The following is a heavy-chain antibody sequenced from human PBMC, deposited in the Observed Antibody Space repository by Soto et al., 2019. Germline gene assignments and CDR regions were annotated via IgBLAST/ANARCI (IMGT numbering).Heavy chain of an antibody. CDR1: GGSISSYY. Sequence: SETLSLTCTVSGGSISSYYWSWIRQPPGKGLEWIGHIYYSGSTNYNPSLKSRVTISVDTSKNQFSLKLSSVTAAGTAVYYCARSSSRSWFDPWGQGTLVTVS. CDR2: IYYSGST. CDR3: ARSSSRSWFDP. J-gene: IGHJ5*02. V-gene: IGHV4-59*01.